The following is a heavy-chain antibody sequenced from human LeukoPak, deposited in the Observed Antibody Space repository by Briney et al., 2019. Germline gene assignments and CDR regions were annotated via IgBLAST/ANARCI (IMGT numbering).Heavy chain of an antibody. Sequence: GGSLRLSCAASGFTFSSYSMNWVRQAPGKGRERVSYISSSSTIYYADSVKGRFTISRDNAKNSLYLQMNSLRDEDTAVYYCARDMVSGMATIAVGGYWGQGTLVTVSS. D-gene: IGHD5-24*01. CDR3: ARDMVSGMATIAVGGY. J-gene: IGHJ4*02. CDR1: GFTFSSYS. V-gene: IGHV3-48*02. CDR2: ISSSSTI.